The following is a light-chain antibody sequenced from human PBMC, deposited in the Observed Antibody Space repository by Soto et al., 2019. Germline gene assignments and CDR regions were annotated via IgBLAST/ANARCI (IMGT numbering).Light chain of an antibody. J-gene: IGLJ1*01. CDR3: SSYAGSNNPYV. CDR2: EVS. CDR1: SSDDGGYNY. V-gene: IGLV2-8*01. Sequence: VLTQPPSASGSPGQLVTISCTGTSSDDGGYNYVSWYQQHPGKAPKLMIYEVSQRPSGVPDRFSGSKSGNTASLTVSGLQAEDEADYYCSSYAGSNNPYVFGTGTKVTVL.